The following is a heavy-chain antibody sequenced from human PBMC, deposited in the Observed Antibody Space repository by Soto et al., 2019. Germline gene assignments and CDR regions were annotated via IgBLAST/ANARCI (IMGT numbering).Heavy chain of an antibody. CDR2: IYYSGST. D-gene: IGHD6-19*01. Sequence: QLQLQESGPGLVKPSETLSLTCTVSGDSINSSDYYWGWIRQPPGKGLEWLGNIYYSGSTYYNPSLKSRVTMSVDTSKNQFSLKLSSVTAADTAVYYCARHGPGFDSSRWFLRYWGQGTLVSVSS. CDR3: ARHGPGFDSSRWFLRY. V-gene: IGHV4-39*01. J-gene: IGHJ4*02. CDR1: GDSINSSDYY.